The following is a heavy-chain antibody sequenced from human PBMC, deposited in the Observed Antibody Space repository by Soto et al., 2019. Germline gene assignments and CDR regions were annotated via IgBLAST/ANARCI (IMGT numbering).Heavy chain of an antibody. CDR1: GYTFTSHG. J-gene: IGHJ6*02. CDR2: TSAYNGNT. CDR3: ARDSPLVVPAANYYYGMDV. Sequence: ASVKVSCKASGYTFTSHGISWVRQAPGQGLEWMGWTSAYNGNTNYAQKLQGRVTMTTDTSTSTAYMELRSLRSDDTAVYYCARDSPLVVPAANYYYGMDVWGQGTTVTVSS. D-gene: IGHD2-2*01. V-gene: IGHV1-18*04.